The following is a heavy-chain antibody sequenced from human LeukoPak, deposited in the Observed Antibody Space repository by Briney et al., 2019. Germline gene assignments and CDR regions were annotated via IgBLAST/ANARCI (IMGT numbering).Heavy chain of an antibody. CDR2: IYYSGST. D-gene: IGHD3-3*01. Sequence: SETLSLTCTVSGGSISSSSYYWGWIRQPPGKGLEWIGSIYYSGSTYYNPSLKSRVTISVDTSKNQFSLKLSSVTAADTAVYYCARGLYDFWSGYYRDGGSSRVYYYYYYMDVWGKGTTVTVSS. CDR3: ARGLYDFWSGYYRDGGSSRVYYYYYYMDV. J-gene: IGHJ6*03. V-gene: IGHV4-39*07. CDR1: GGSISSSSYY.